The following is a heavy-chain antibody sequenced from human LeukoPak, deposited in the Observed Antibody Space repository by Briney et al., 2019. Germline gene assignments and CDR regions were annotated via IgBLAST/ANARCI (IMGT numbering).Heavy chain of an antibody. J-gene: IGHJ4*02. Sequence: SVTVSCKASGGTFSSYGISWVRQAPGPGIEWMGGIIPIFSTANYAQKFQGRVTITTDESTSTAYMELSSLRSEDTAVYYCARVWGSGADRTRLELDYWGQGTLVTVSS. CDR2: IIPIFSTA. D-gene: IGHD1-14*01. CDR3: ARVWGSGADRTRLELDY. CDR1: GGTFSSYG. V-gene: IGHV1-69*05.